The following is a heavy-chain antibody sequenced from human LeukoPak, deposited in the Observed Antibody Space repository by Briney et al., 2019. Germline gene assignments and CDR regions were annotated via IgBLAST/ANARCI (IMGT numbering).Heavy chain of an antibody. CDR1: GFTFSSYA. D-gene: IGHD3-3*01. CDR2: ISYEGSNK. V-gene: IGHV3-30*04. J-gene: IGHJ6*02. CDR3: ARDCKQKVTYYDFWSGYSYGMDV. Sequence: GGSLRLSCAASGFTFSSYAMHGVRQAPGKGLEWGAVISYEGSNKYYADSVKGRFTISRDNSKNTLYLQMNSLRAEDTAVYYCARDCKQKVTYYDFWSGYSYGMDVWGQGTTVTVSS.